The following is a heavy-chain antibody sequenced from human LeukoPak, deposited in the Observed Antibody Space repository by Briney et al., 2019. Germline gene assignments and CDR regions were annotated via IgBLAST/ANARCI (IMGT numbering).Heavy chain of an antibody. CDR1: EFSVGSNY. J-gene: IGHJ4*02. CDR3: TKAPIVSCSGAFCYPFDS. CDR2: IYSGGST. V-gene: IGHV3-66*01. D-gene: IGHD2-15*01. Sequence: GGSLRLSCAASEFSVGSNYMTWVRQAPGKGLEWVSLIYSGGSTYYADSVKGRFTISRDNSKNTLYLQMNSLRAEDTAIYYCTKAPIVSCSGAFCYPFDSWGQGTLVTVSS.